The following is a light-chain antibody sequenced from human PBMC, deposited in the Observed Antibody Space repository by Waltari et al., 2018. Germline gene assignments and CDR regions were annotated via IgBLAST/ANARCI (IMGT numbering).Light chain of an antibody. Sequence: CRASQTVSTIALSWYQQKPGQAPRVLIYSTYNRATGIPDRFSGSGSGTDFTLTINRLAPEDFAMYYCQQYDGIVVIFGGGTKVEI. CDR2: STY. J-gene: IGKJ4*01. CDR1: QTVSTIA. CDR3: QQYDGIVVI. V-gene: IGKV3-20*01.